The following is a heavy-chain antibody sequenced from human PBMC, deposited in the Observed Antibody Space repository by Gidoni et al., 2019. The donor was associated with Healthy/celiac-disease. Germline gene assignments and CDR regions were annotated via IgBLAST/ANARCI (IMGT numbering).Heavy chain of an antibody. J-gene: IGHJ2*01. CDR1: GSAFSSYS. D-gene: IGHD2-21*02. V-gene: IGHV3-21*01. CDR3: ARDALGLGDVVTAERYWYFDL. Sequence: EVQLVESGGGLVKPGGSLRLSCAASGSAFSSYSSTWVRHAPGKGAEGVSSISSSSSYIYYADSVKGRFTISRDNAKNSLYLQMNSLRAEDTAVYYCARDALGLGDVVTAERYWYFDLWGRGTLVTVSS. CDR2: ISSSSSYI.